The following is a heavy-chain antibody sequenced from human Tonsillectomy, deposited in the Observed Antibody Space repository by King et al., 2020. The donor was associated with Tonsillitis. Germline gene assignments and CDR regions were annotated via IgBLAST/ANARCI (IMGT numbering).Heavy chain of an antibody. D-gene: IGHD3-10*01. CDR1: GGSISSNSYY. CDR2: IYHSGST. V-gene: IGHV4-39*01. CDR3: ARQFLVRGVIITFDS. J-gene: IGHJ5*01. Sequence: QLQESGPGLVKPSETLSLTCTVSGGSISSNSYYWGWIRQPPGKGLEWIGSIYHSGSTYYNPSLKSRVTLSVDTSTNHFSLKLSSVTAADTAVYYCARQFLVRGVIITFDSWGQGTLVTVSS.